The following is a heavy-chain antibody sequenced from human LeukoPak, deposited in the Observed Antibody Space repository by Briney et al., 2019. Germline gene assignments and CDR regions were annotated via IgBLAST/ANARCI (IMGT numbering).Heavy chain of an antibody. D-gene: IGHD3-3*01. CDR2: IYYSGST. V-gene: IGHV4-39*01. CDR1: GGSISSSSYY. J-gene: IGHJ4*02. Sequence: PSETLSLTCTVSGGSISSSSYYLGWIRQPPGKGLKWIGSIYYSGSTYYNPSLKSRVTISVDTSKNQFSLKLRFVTAADTAVYYCARPAEIGVGVDYWGQGTLVTVSS. CDR3: ARPAEIGVGVDY.